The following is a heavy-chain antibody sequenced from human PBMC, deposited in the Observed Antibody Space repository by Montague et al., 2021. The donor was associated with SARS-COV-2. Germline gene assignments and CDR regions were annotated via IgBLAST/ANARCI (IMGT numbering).Heavy chain of an antibody. CDR1: GGSISSSSYY. Sequence: SETLSLTCTVSGGSISSSSYYWAWIRQPPGKGLEWIGSIYHSGSTFYNPSLKSRVSMSVDTSKNQFSLKLSPVTAADTAMYYCARVKWGLSVGNVFDLWGQGTMVTVSS. CDR3: ARVKWGLSVGNVFDL. CDR2: IYHSGST. D-gene: IGHD2-21*01. J-gene: IGHJ3*01. V-gene: IGHV4-39*01.